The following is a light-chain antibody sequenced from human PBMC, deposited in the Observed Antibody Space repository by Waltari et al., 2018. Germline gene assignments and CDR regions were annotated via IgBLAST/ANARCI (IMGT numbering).Light chain of an antibody. CDR1: NRDVGGYNY. V-gene: IGLV2-14*03. CDR3: SSYTSSSTLWV. Sequence: QSALTQPASVSGSPGQSITIPCTGTNRDVGGYNYASWYQQHPGKAPKLMIYDVSNRPSGVSNRFSGSKSGNTASLTISGLQAEDEADYYCSSYTSSSTLWVFGGGTKLTVL. J-gene: IGLJ3*02. CDR2: DVS.